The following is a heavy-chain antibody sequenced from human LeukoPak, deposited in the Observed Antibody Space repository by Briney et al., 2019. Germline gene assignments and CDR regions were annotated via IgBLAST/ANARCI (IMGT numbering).Heavy chain of an antibody. V-gene: IGHV1-8*03. CDR3: ARGRWQYYYYYYMDV. CDR2: MNPNSGNT. CDR1: GYTFTSYD. J-gene: IGHJ6*03. Sequence: ASVKVSCKASGYTFTSYDINWVRQATGQGLEWMGWMNPNSGNTGYAQKFQGRVTITRNTSISTAYMELSSLRSEDTAVYYCARGRWQYYYYYYMDVWGKGTTVTVSS. D-gene: IGHD4-23*01.